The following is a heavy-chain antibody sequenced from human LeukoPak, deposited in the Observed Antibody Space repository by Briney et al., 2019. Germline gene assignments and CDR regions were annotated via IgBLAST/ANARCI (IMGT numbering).Heavy chain of an antibody. Sequence: PGGSLRLSCAASGFTFSGYWMSWVRQAPGKGLEWVANIKQDGSEKYYVDSVKGRFTISRDNAKNSLYLQMNSLRAEDTAVYYCARDRAAASPSDYWGQGTLVTVSS. CDR1: GFTFSGYW. CDR3: ARDRAAASPSDY. J-gene: IGHJ4*02. V-gene: IGHV3-7*03. D-gene: IGHD6-13*01. CDR2: IKQDGSEK.